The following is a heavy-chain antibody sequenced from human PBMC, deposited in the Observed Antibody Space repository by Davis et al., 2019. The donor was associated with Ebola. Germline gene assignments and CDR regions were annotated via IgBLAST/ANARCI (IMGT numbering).Heavy chain of an antibody. CDR1: GYTFINYF. CDR3: AAGIWVAFDY. J-gene: IGHJ4*02. D-gene: IGHD2-15*01. CDR2: INPSGGNT. V-gene: IGHV1-46*01. Sequence: ASVKVSCKASGYTFINYFMHWVRQAPGQGLEWMGVINPSGGNTSYAQKFQGRISLTRDTSTSTDYMELSSLRSEDTAVYYCAAGIWVAFDYWGQGTLVTVSS.